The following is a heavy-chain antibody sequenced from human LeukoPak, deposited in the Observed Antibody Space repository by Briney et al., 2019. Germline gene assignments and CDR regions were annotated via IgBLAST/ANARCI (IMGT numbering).Heavy chain of an antibody. V-gene: IGHV1-24*01. D-gene: IGHD3-3*01. CDR1: GYTLTELS. J-gene: IGHJ5*02. Sequence: GASVKVSCKVSGYTLTELSMHWVRQAPGKGLEWMGGFDPEDGETIYAQKFQGRVTMTEDTSTDTAYMELSSLRSEDTAVYYCARSSEDYDFWSANWFDPWGQGTLVTVSS. CDR2: FDPEDGET. CDR3: ARSSEDYDFWSANWFDP.